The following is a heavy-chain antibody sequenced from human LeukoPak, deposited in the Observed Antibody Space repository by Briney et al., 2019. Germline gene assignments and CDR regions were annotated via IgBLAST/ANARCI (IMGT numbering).Heavy chain of an antibody. D-gene: IGHD6-19*01. CDR2: IGTGSNAI. CDR1: GFTFSSYS. V-gene: IGHV3-48*01. J-gene: IGHJ4*02. CDR3: ARAVAGTKFDC. Sequence: GGSLRLSCAASGFTFSSYSMNWVRQAPGKGLEWVSYIGTGSNAIYYADSVKGRFTISRDNAKNTLYLQMNSLRAEDTAVYYCARAVAGTKFDCWGQGTLVTVSS.